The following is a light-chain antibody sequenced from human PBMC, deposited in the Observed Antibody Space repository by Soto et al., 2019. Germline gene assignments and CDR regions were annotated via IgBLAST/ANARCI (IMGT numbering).Light chain of an antibody. J-gene: IGKJ1*01. CDR3: KQYDNLPPWT. CDR2: DAS. Sequence: DIQMTQSPSSLSASVGDRVTITCQASQDISNYLNWYQQKPGKAPKLLIYDASNLETGVPSRFSGSGSGTDFTFTISSLQPEDIATYYCKQYDNLPPWTFGQGTKVEIK. V-gene: IGKV1-33*01. CDR1: QDISNY.